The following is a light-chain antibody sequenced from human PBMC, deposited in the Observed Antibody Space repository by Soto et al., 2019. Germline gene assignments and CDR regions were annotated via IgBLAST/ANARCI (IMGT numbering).Light chain of an antibody. CDR1: SSDVGGYNY. J-gene: IGLJ1*01. CDR2: DVS. V-gene: IGLV2-14*03. Sequence: PISCTGTSSDVGGYNYVSWYQHHPGKAPKLMICDVSDRPSGVSNRFSGSKSGNTASLTISGLQAEDEADYYCSSYTSSSTPWVFGTGTKVTVL. CDR3: SSYTSSSTPWV.